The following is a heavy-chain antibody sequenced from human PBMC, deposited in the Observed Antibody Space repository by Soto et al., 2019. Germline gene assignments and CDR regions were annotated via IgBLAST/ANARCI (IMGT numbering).Heavy chain of an antibody. CDR3: AREDPKSYYFDY. CDR1: GGSISSYY. Sequence: SETLSLTCTVSGGSISSYYWSWIRQPPGKGLEWIGYIYYSGSTNYNPSLKSRVTISVDTSKNQFSLKLSSVTAAATAVYYCAREDPKSYYFDYWGQGTLVTVSS. J-gene: IGHJ4*02. CDR2: IYYSGST. V-gene: IGHV4-59*01.